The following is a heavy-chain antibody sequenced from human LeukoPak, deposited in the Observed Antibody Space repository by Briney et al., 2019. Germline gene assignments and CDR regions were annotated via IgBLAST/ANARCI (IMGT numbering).Heavy chain of an antibody. D-gene: IGHD6-13*01. CDR2: ISYDGSNK. CDR3: ARSRLGSSWSRTVFDY. V-gene: IGHV3-30*04. J-gene: IGHJ4*02. Sequence: GGSLRLSCAASGFTFSSYAMHWVRQAPGKGLEWVAVISYDGSNKYYADSVKGRFTISRDNSKNTLYLQMNSLRAEDTAVYYCARSRLGSSWSRTVFDYWGQGTLVTVSS. CDR1: GFTFSSYA.